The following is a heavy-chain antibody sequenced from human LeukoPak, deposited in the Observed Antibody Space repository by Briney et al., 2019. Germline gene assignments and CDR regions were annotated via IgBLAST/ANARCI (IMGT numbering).Heavy chain of an antibody. V-gene: IGHV1-46*01. Sequence: ASVKVSCKASGYTFTSYYMHWVRQAPGQGLEWMGIINTSGGSTSYAQKFQGRVTITRDTSTSTVYMELSSLRSEDTAVYYCAREGPAGGWYEYWGQGTLVTVSS. CDR1: GYTFTSYY. D-gene: IGHD6-19*01. CDR3: AREGPAGGWYEY. CDR2: INTSGGST. J-gene: IGHJ4*02.